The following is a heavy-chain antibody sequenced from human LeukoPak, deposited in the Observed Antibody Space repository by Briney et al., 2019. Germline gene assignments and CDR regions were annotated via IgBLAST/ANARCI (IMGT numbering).Heavy chain of an antibody. CDR2: IHTSGTT. Sequence: SETLSLTCSVSGGSISSGSYYWSWIRQPAGKGLEWIGRIHTSGTTNYNPSLKSRVTISLDTSKNQFSLQLSSVIATDTAVYYCARAALAAWGFGESPHVLDDWGQGTLVTVSS. CDR1: GGSISSGSYY. V-gene: IGHV4-61*02. CDR3: ARAALAAWGFGESPHVLDD. D-gene: IGHD3-10*01. J-gene: IGHJ4*02.